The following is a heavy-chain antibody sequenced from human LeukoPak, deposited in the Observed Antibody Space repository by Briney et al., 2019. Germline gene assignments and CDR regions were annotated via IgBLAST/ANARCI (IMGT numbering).Heavy chain of an antibody. J-gene: IGHJ6*03. CDR3: AKDMGSYGRRDYYMDV. V-gene: IGHV3-7*01. CDR2: IKQDGSEK. Sequence: GGSLRLSCAASGFTFSSYWMSWVRQAPGKGLEWVANIKQDGSEKYYVDSVKGRFTISRDNAKNSLCLQMNSLRAEDTAVYYCAKDMGSYGRRDYYMDVWGKGTTVTISS. D-gene: IGHD5-18*01. CDR1: GFTFSSYW.